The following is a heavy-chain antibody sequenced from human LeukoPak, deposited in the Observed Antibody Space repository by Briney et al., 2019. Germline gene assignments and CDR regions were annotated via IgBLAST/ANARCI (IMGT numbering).Heavy chain of an antibody. V-gene: IGHV3-23*01. CDR1: GFTFSSNA. J-gene: IGHJ5*02. CDR2: ISGSGGTT. Sequence: GGSLRLSCAASGFTFSSNAMNWVRQAPGKGLEWVSTISGSGGTTYYADSVKGRFTISRDNSKNTLYLQMNSLRAEDTAVYYCAKQAAAGRTSWFDPWGQGTLVTVSS. D-gene: IGHD6-13*01. CDR3: AKQAAAGRTSWFDP.